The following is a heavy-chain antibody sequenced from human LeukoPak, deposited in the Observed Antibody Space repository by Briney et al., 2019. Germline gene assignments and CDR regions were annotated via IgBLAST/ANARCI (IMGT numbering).Heavy chain of an antibody. CDR2: INHSEST. CDR1: GGSFSGYY. CDR3: ARGWGSITMVRGVIIAFDY. J-gene: IGHJ4*02. Sequence: SETLSLTCAVYGGSFSGYYWSWIRQPPGKGLEWIGEINHSESTNYNPSLKSRVTISVDTSKNQFSLKLSSVTAADTAVYYCARGWGSITMVRGVIIAFDYWGQGTLVTVSS. V-gene: IGHV4-34*01. D-gene: IGHD3-10*01.